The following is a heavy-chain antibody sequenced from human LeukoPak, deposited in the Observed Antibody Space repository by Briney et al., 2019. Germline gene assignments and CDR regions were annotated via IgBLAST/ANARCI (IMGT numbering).Heavy chain of an antibody. D-gene: IGHD3-10*01. CDR1: GFTFSNYG. J-gene: IGHJ4*02. Sequence: GGSLRLSCAASGFTFSNYGMSWVRQAPGKGLEWVSGISGTGSSTYNADSVKGRFTISRDNSKKTLYLRMTSLRAGDTAVYYCAKRAGGSGTYPIDYWGQGTLVTVSS. CDR2: ISGTGSST. CDR3: AKRAGGSGTYPIDY. V-gene: IGHV3-23*01.